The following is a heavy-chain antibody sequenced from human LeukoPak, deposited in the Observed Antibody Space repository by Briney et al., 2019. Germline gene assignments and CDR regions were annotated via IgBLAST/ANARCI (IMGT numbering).Heavy chain of an antibody. CDR3: ARDERDDRSA. CDR2: IYYSGST. D-gene: IGHD3-22*01. J-gene: IGHJ4*02. Sequence: SETLSLTCTVSGGSISSGDYYWSWIRQPLGKGLEWIGYIYYSGSTYYNPSLKSRVTISVDTSKNQFSLKLSSVTAADTAVYYCARDERDDRSAWGQGTLVTVSS. V-gene: IGHV4-30-4*01. CDR1: GGSISSGDYY.